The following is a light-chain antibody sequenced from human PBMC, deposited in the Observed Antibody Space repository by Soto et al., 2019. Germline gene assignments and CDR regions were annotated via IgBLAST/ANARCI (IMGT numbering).Light chain of an antibody. J-gene: IGKJ1*01. V-gene: IGKV3-20*01. CDR2: GAS. Sequence: EIVLTQSPGTLSLAPGERATLSCRASQDLISDYLAWYQQKPGQPPRLLIYGASLRATGIPDRFSGSGSGTDFTLNINPIEPEDSAVYYCQRYGRSPTWTFGQGTKVEIK. CDR1: QDLISDY. CDR3: QRYGRSPTWT.